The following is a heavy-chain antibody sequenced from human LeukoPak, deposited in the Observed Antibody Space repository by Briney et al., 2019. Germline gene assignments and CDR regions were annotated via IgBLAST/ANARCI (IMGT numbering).Heavy chain of an antibody. CDR3: ARDTYGMDV. V-gene: IGHV4-61*08. CDR2: IYYSGST. Sequence: SETLSLTCAVSGGSISSGGYYWSWIRQPPGKGLEWIGYIYYSGSTNYNPSLKSRVTISVDTSKNQFSLKLSSVTAADTAVYYCARDTYGMDVWGQGTTVTVSS. J-gene: IGHJ6*02. CDR1: GGSISSGGYY.